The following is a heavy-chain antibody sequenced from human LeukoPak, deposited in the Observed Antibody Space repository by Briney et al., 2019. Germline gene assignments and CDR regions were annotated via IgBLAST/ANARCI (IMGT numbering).Heavy chain of an antibody. Sequence: SETLSLTCTVSGGSISSYYWSWIRQPPGKGLEWIGYIYYSGSTNYNPSLKSRVTISVDTSKNQFSLKLSSVTAADTAVYYCARDRRYGSGSYYWFDPWGQGTLVTVSS. J-gene: IGHJ5*02. V-gene: IGHV4-59*01. CDR3: ARDRRYGSGSYYWFDP. CDR1: GGSISSYY. D-gene: IGHD3-10*01. CDR2: IYYSGST.